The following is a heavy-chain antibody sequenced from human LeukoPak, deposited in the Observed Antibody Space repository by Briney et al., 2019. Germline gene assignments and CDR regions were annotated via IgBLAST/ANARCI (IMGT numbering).Heavy chain of an antibody. J-gene: IGHJ4*02. V-gene: IGHV3-48*01. CDR2: ISSSSSTI. D-gene: IGHD1-26*01. CDR1: GFTFSSYS. CDR3: ARAPYSGSYSSGNY. Sequence: PGGSLRLSCAASGFTFSSYSMNWVRQAPGKGLEWVSYISSSSSTIYYADSMKGRFTISRDNAKNSLYLQMNSLRAEDTALYYCARAPYSGSYSSGNYWGQGTLVTVSS.